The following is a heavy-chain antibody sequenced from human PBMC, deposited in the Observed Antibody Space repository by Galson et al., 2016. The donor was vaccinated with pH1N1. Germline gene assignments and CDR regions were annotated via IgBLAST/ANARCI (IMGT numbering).Heavy chain of an antibody. V-gene: IGHV7-4-1*02. Sequence: SVKVSCKASGYTFTDYYLHWVRQAPGQGLKWMGRINTKTGNPTYAQGFTGRFVFSLDTSVNTAYLQINSLKADDTAVYYCARETPSPSPTVLRYFDWSRGLSAFDMWGRGTLVTVSS. CDR3: ARETPSPSPTVLRYFDWSRGLSAFDM. CDR1: GYTFTDYY. J-gene: IGHJ3*02. D-gene: IGHD3-9*01. CDR2: INTKTGNP.